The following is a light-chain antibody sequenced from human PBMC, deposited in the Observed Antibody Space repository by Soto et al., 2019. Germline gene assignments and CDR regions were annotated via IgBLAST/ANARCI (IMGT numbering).Light chain of an antibody. J-gene: IGKJ3*01. V-gene: IGKV3-20*01. CDR3: QQYGRSPFT. CDR1: QSVSSNN. CDR2: GAS. Sequence: IVLTQSPGTLSLSPGEIATLSCRASQSVSSNNLAWYQQRPGQAPRVVIYGASTRATGIPERFSGSGSGTDFTLTISRLEPEDVAVYYCQQYGRSPFTFGPGTKVDIK.